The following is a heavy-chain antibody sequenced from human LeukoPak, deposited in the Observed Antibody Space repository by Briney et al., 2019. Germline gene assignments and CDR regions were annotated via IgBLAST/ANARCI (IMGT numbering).Heavy chain of an antibody. D-gene: IGHD6-13*01. CDR3: ARGYSSSWYDGFDY. CDR2: IYYSGTT. J-gene: IGHJ4*02. CDR1: GGSISSYY. Sequence: SETLSLTCTVSGGSISSYYWSWIRQPPGKGLEWIGYIYYSGTTNYNPSLKSRVTISVDTSKNQFSLKLSSVTAADTAVYYCARGYSSSWYDGFDYWGQGTLVTVSS. V-gene: IGHV4-59*12.